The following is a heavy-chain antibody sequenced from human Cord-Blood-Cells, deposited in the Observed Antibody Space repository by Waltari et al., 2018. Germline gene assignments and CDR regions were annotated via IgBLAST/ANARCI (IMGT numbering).Heavy chain of an antibody. CDR2: INHSGST. Sequence: QVQLQQWGAGLLKPSETLSLTCAVYGGSFSGYYWSWIRQPPGKGLEWIGEINHSGSTNYNPSIKSRVTISVDTSKNQFSLKLSSVTAADTAVYYCARGTHGTGDDYWGQGTLVTVSS. V-gene: IGHV4-34*01. CDR1: GGSFSGYY. D-gene: IGHD7-27*01. CDR3: ARGTHGTGDDY. J-gene: IGHJ4*02.